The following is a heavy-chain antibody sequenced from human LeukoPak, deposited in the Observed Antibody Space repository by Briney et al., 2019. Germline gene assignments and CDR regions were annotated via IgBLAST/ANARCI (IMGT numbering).Heavy chain of an antibody. CDR3: ARAGVIAVAADFDY. Sequence: SETLSLTCTVSGGSISGYYWSWIRQPPGKGLEWIGEINHSGSTNYNPSLKSRVTISVDTSKNQFSLKLSSVTAADTAVYYCARAGVIAVAADFDYWGQGTLVTVSS. V-gene: IGHV4-34*01. CDR2: INHSGST. CDR1: GGSISGYY. J-gene: IGHJ4*02. D-gene: IGHD6-19*01.